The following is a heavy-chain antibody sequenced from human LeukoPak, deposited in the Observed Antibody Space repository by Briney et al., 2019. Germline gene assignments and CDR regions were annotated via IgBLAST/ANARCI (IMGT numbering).Heavy chain of an antibody. CDR3: ARDRDNNSPKRPNSFDY. D-gene: IGHD4-23*01. J-gene: IGHJ4*02. CDR2: ISYDGSNK. CDR1: GFTFSSYA. Sequence: GGSLRLSCAASGFTFSSYAMHWVRQAPGKGLEWVAVISYDGSNKYYADSVKGRFTISRDNSKNTLYLQMNSLRAEDTAVYYCARDRDNNSPKRPNSFDYWGQGTLVTVSS. V-gene: IGHV3-30-3*01.